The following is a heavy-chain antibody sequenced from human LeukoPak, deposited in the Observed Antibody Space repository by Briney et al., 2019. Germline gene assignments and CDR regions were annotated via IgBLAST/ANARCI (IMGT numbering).Heavy chain of an antibody. D-gene: IGHD3-3*01. CDR3: ARDKGGPPESGDFWSGYGNWFDP. Sequence: PSETLSLTCTVSGGSISSYYWSWIRQPPGKGLEWIGYIYYSGSTNYNPSLKSRVTISVDTSKNQFSLKLSSVTAADTAVYYCARDKGGPPESGDFWSGYGNWFDPWGQGTLVTVSS. J-gene: IGHJ5*02. CDR2: IYYSGST. V-gene: IGHV4-59*01. CDR1: GGSISSYY.